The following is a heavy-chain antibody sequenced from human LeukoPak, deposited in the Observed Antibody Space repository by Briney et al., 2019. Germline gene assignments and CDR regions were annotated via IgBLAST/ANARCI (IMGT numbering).Heavy chain of an antibody. D-gene: IGHD5-12*01. J-gene: IGHJ4*02. CDR1: GFTFSTYW. V-gene: IGHV3-74*01. CDR3: ARGHVASSDRHWDH. CDR2: VKSDGSEI. Sequence: GGSLRLSCAASGFTFSTYWMHWVRQPPGKGLVWVPRVKSDGSEISYADSVKGRFTISRDNAKNMLYLQMNSLSAEDTAVYYCARGHVASSDRHWDHWGQGSLATVSS.